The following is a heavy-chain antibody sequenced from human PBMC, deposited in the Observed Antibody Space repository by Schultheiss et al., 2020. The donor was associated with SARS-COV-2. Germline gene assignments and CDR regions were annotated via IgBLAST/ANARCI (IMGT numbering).Heavy chain of an antibody. Sequence: GESLKISCAASGFTFSSYAMHWVRQAPGKGLEWVAVISYDGSNKYYADSVKGRFTISRDNSKNTLYLQMNSLRAEDTAVYYCAKPAAPIERYGMDVWGQGTTVTVSS. CDR2: ISYDGSNK. J-gene: IGHJ6*02. D-gene: IGHD6-25*01. CDR1: GFTFSSYA. CDR3: AKPAAPIERYGMDV. V-gene: IGHV3-30*04.